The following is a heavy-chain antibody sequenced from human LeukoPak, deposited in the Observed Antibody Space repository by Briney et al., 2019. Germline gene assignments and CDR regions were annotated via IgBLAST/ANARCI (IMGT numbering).Heavy chain of an antibody. D-gene: IGHD2-2*03. J-gene: IGHJ4*02. Sequence: PSETLSLTCTVSGGSISSSSYYWGWIRQPPGKGLEWIGSIYYSGSTYYNPSLKSRVTISVDTSKNQFSLKLSSVTAADTAVYYCARHGDCSSTSCSSLVALYYFDYWGQGTLVTVSS. V-gene: IGHV4-39*01. CDR3: ARHGDCSSTSCSSLVALYYFDY. CDR2: IYYSGST. CDR1: GGSISSSSYY.